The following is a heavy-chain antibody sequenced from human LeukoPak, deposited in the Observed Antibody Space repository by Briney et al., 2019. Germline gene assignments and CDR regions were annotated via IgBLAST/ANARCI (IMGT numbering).Heavy chain of an antibody. D-gene: IGHD6-13*01. Sequence: GGSLRLSCAASGFTVSSNYMSWVRQAPGKGLGWVSVIYSGGSTYYADSVKGRFTISRDNSENTLYLQMNSLRAEDTAVYYCARVLSIAAPRGHHWYFDLWGRGTLVTVSS. CDR1: GFTVSSNY. J-gene: IGHJ2*01. CDR2: IYSGGST. CDR3: ARVLSIAAPRGHHWYFDL. V-gene: IGHV3-66*01.